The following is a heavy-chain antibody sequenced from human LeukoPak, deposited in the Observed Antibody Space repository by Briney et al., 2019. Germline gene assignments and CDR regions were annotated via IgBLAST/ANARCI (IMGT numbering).Heavy chain of an antibody. CDR3: ARDPGYSSSWYGLYYFDY. CDR1: GGTFSSYA. J-gene: IGHJ4*02. D-gene: IGHD6-13*01. V-gene: IGHV1-69*13. CDR2: IIPILGTA. Sequence: SVKVSCKASGGTFSSYAISWVRQAPGQGLEWMGGIIPILGTANYAQKFQGRVTITADESTSTAYMELSSLRSEDTAVYYCARDPGYSSSWYGLYYFDYWGQGTLVTVSS.